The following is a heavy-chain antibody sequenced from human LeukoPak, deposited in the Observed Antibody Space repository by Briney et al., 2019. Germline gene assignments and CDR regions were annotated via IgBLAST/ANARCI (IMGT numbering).Heavy chain of an antibody. CDR1: SASISSSASY. V-gene: IGHV4-39*02. D-gene: IGHD1-26*01. CDR2: MYYSGST. J-gene: IGHJ4*02. CDR3: ARVSAPRRRIVGTNYFDY. Sequence: PSETLSLTCTVSSASISSSASYWGWIRQPPGRGLEWIGTMYYSGSTYYNPSLNSRVTISVDTSKNHFSLELNSVTAADTAVYYCARVSAPRRRIVGTNYFDYWGQGTLVTVSS.